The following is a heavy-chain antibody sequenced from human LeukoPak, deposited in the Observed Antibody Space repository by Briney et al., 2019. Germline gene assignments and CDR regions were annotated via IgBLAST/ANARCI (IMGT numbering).Heavy chain of an antibody. J-gene: IGHJ5*02. CDR1: GHTFTSYA. Sequence: ASVKVSCKASGHTFTSYAMHWVRQAPGQRLEWMGWINAGNGNTKYSQKFQGRVTITRDTSASTAYMELSSLRSEDTAVYYCARDRTYNWFDPWGQGTLVTVSS. CDR2: INAGNGNT. CDR3: ARDRTYNWFDP. V-gene: IGHV1-3*01.